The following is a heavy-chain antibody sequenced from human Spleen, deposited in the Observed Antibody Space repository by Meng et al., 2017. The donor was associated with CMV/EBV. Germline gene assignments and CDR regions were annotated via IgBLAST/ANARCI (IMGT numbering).Heavy chain of an antibody. CDR1: SVSGYF. CDR3: ARRGPSYTSGSSSSGHIDS. D-gene: IGHD6-13*01. J-gene: IGHJ4*02. CDR2: SNHRGSK. V-gene: IGHV4-34*01. Sequence: SVSGYFWTWIRQTPGKGLEWIGESNHRGSKNYNPAVESRVSISVDTAKNQFSLKMSSVTAADTAVYYCARRGPSYTSGSSSSGHIDSWGQGTLVTVSS.